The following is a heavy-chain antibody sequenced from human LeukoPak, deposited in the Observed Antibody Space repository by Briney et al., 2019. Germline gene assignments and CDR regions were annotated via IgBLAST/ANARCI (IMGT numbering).Heavy chain of an antibody. CDR1: GFTFSSYA. CDR3: AKDPPSNWNGGY. CDR2: ISDSGVST. D-gene: IGHD1-1*01. V-gene: IGHV3-23*01. J-gene: IGHJ4*02. Sequence: SGGSLRLSCAASGFTFSSYAMSWVRQAPGKGLEWVSAISDSGVSTYYADSVKGRFTISRDNSKNTLYLQMNSLRAEDTAVYYCAKDPPSNWNGGYWGQGTLVTVSS.